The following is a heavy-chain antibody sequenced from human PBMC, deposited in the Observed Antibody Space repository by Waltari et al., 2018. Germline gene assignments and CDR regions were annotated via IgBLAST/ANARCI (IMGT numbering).Heavy chain of an antibody. V-gene: IGHV4-38-2*01. CDR1: GYSISSGYY. J-gene: IGHJ4*02. Sequence: QVQLQESGPGLVKPSETLSLTCAVSGYSISSGYYWGWIRQPPGKGLEWIGSIYHSGSTYYNPSLKCRVTLSVDTSKNPFSLKLRSVTAADTAVYYCAIHRSPYSGSLYWGQGTLVTVSS. D-gene: IGHD1-26*01. CDR3: AIHRSPYSGSLY. CDR2: IYHSGST.